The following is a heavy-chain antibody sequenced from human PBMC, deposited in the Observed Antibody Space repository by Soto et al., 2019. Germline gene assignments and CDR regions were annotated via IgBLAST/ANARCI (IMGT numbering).Heavy chain of an antibody. D-gene: IGHD6-6*01. V-gene: IGHV4-31*03. J-gene: IGHJ4*02. Sequence: TSETLSLTCTVSGGSISSGGYYWSWIRQHPGKGLEWIGYIYYSGSTYYNPSLKSRVTISVDTSKNQFSLKLSSVTAADTAVYYCARDPGSSTGDYFDYWGQGTLVTVSS. CDR2: IYYSGST. CDR1: GGSISSGGYY. CDR3: ARDPGSSTGDYFDY.